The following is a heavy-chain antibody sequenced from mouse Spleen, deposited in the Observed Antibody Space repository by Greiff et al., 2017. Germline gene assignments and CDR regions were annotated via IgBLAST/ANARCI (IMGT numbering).Heavy chain of an antibody. CDR3: ARQELTLYFDY. Sequence: EVKLVESGGGLVKPGGSLKLSCAASGFTFSSYAMSWVRQTPEKRLEWVATISSGGSYTYYPDSVKGRFTISRDNAKNTLYLQMSSLRSEDTAMYYCARQELTLYFDYWGQGTTLTVSS. J-gene: IGHJ2*01. V-gene: IGHV5-9-3*01. D-gene: IGHD1-1*01. CDR2: ISSGGSYT. CDR1: GFTFSSYA.